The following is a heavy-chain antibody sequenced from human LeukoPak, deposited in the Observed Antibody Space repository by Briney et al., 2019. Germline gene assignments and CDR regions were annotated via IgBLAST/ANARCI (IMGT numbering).Heavy chain of an antibody. CDR3: TRTYYDRSGFLFDY. V-gene: IGHV3-49*04. CDR2: IRTKAYGGTT. D-gene: IGHD3-22*01. J-gene: IGHJ4*02. CDR1: GFTSGFTFGDYA. Sequence: GGSLRLSCTASGFTSGFTFGDYAMSWVRQAPGKGLEWVGFIRTKAYGGTTEYAASVKGRFTISRDGSKSIAYLQMNSLKTEDTAVYYCTRTYYDRSGFLFDYWGQGTLVTVSS.